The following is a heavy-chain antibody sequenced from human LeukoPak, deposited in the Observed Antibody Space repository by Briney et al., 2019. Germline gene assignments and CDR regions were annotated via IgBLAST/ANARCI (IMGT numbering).Heavy chain of an antibody. D-gene: IGHD3-10*01. Sequence: GGSLRLSCAASGFTFCSYGLHGVPEAPGRGREGVAVIWYEGSNKYYADSAEGRFTVSRDNYKNTLYLQMNSLRGEDTAVYYCARDLRGRYGSGRPSGFHPSHWGQATMVSDPS. J-gene: IGHJ4*02. V-gene: IGHV3-33*01. CDR2: IWYEGSNK. CDR3: ARDLRGRYGSGRPSGFHPSH. CDR1: GFTFCSYG.